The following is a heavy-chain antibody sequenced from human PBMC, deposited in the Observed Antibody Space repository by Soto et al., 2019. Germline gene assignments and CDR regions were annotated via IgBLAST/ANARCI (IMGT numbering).Heavy chain of an antibody. V-gene: IGHV3-64*01. D-gene: IGHD4-17*01. CDR3: ARDQGDYGGIDY. Sequence: GGSLRLSCAASGFTFSSYAMHWVRQAPGKGLEYVSAISSNGGSTYYANSVKGRFTISRDNSKNTLYLQMGSLRAEDMAVYYCARDQGDYGGIDYWGQGTLGTVSS. CDR1: GFTFSSYA. CDR2: ISSNGGST. J-gene: IGHJ4*02.